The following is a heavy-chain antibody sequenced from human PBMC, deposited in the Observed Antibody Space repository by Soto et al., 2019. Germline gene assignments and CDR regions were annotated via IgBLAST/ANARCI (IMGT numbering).Heavy chain of an antibody. CDR3: ARSGESPYQLLYWEEYDYYGMDV. D-gene: IGHD2-2*02. V-gene: IGHV1-18*04. CDR2: ISAYNGST. Sequence: ASVKVSCKASGYTFTSYGISWVRQAPGQGLEWMGWISAYNGSTNYAQKLQGRVTMTTDTSTSTAYMELRSLRSDDTAVYYCARSGESPYQLLYWEEYDYYGMDVWGAGRTLTV. J-gene: IGHJ6*02. CDR1: GYTFTSYG.